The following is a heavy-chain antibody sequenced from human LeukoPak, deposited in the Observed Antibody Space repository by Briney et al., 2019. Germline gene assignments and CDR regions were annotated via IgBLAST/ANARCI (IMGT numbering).Heavy chain of an antibody. D-gene: IGHD2-8*02. Sequence: GGSLRLSCAASGFTFSSYAMHWVRQAPGKGREYVSAISSNGGSTYYANSVKGRSTISRDNSKNTLYLQMGSLRAEDMAVYYCARATEDYWPYYYYYGMDVWGQGTTVTVSS. J-gene: IGHJ6*02. V-gene: IGHV3-64*01. CDR2: ISSNGGST. CDR1: GFTFSSYA. CDR3: ARATEDYWPYYYYYGMDV.